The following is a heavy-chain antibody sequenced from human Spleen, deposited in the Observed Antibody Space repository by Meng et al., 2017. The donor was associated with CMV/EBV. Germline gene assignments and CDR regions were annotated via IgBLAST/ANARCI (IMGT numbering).Heavy chain of an antibody. V-gene: IGHV3-30*02. Sequence: GESLKISCAASGFTFSDYGMHWVRQAPGKGLEWVAFIRYDGSNEYYADSTRGRFTIPRDNSQNTLYLQMNSLRAEDTAVYYCAKRAMFLSYGMDVWGQGTTVTVSS. CDR1: GFTFSDYG. CDR3: AKRAMFLSYGMDV. D-gene: IGHD3-10*02. J-gene: IGHJ6*02. CDR2: IRYDGSNE.